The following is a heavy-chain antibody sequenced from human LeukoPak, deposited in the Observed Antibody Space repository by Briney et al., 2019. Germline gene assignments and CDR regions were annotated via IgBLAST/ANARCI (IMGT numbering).Heavy chain of an antibody. D-gene: IGHD4-11*01. CDR2: ISGSGGST. Sequence: GGSLRLSCAASGFTFSSYAMSWVRQAPGKGLEWVSAISGSGGSTYYADSVKGRFTISRDNSKNTLYLQMNSLRAEDTAVYYCATTVTTYYYYGMDVWGQGTTVTVSS. CDR3: ATTVTTYYYYGMDV. CDR1: GFTFSSYA. V-gene: IGHV3-23*01. J-gene: IGHJ6*02.